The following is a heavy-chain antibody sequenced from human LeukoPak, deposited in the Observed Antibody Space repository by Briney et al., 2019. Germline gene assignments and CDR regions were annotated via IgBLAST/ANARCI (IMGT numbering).Heavy chain of an antibody. CDR1: GFTFSSYA. CDR3: AKEGHRREFFDY. J-gene: IGHJ4*02. D-gene: IGHD5-24*01. Sequence: GGSLRLSCAASGFTFSSYAMHWVRQAPGKGLEWVAVISYDGSNKYYADSVKGRFTISRDNSKNTLYLQMNSLRAEDTAVYYCAKEGHRREFFDYWGQGTLVTVSS. CDR2: ISYDGSNK. V-gene: IGHV3-30-3*01.